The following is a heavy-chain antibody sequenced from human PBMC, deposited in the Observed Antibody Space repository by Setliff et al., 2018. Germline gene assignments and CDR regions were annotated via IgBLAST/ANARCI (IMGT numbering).Heavy chain of an antibody. Sequence: ASVKVSCKASGYTFSNYGVTWVRQAPGQGLEWMGWVTIYNGNTKYAQNLQGRLTLTTDISTSTAYMELGSLTTDDTAVYYCARVESMVRGKNILRHFDYWGKGTQVTVSS. CDR3: ARVESMVRGKNILRHFDY. CDR2: VTIYNGNT. J-gene: IGHJ4*02. D-gene: IGHD3-10*01. V-gene: IGHV1-18*01. CDR1: GYTFSNYG.